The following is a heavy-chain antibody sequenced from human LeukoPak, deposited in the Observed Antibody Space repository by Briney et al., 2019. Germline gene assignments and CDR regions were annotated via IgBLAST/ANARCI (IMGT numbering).Heavy chain of an antibody. CDR2: IKQDGSEK. CDR3: ANHYYGSGFDY. V-gene: IGHV3-7*03. D-gene: IGHD3-10*01. Sequence: GGSMRLSCAASGFAFSNYWMTWVRQAPGKGLEWVANIKQDGSEKYYVDSVKGRFTISRDNSKNTLYLQMNSLRAEDTAVYYCANHYYGSGFDYWGQGTLVTVSS. J-gene: IGHJ4*02. CDR1: GFAFSNYW.